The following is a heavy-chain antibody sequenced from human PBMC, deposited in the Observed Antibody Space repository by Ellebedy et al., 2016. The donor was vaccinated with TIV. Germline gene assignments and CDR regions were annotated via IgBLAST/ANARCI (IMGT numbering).Heavy chain of an antibody. CDR1: GFKFGDYY. CDR3: ARSYYGSGSPDY. Sequence: PGGSLRLSCAASGFKFGDYYMYWVRQAPGKGLEWVSGICKNSGSVGYADPVKGRFTISRDNAKNSLYLQMNSLRGEDTALYYCARSYYGSGSPDYWGQGTLVTVSS. V-gene: IGHV3-9*01. CDR2: ICKNSGSV. J-gene: IGHJ4*02. D-gene: IGHD3-10*01.